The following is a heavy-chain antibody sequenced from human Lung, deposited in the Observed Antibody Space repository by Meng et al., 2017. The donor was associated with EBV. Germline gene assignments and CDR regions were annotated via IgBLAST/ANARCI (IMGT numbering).Heavy chain of an antibody. Sequence: QVHLQGSGPGLVKPSQTLSLTCAGSGGSISSGGYYWSWIRQSPGKGLEWIGHIYYSGRTYYNPSLKSRVTISADTSKNQFSLKLSSVTAADTAVYYCARAPYGSGADYWGQGTLVTVSS. CDR2: IYYSGRT. CDR1: GGSISSGGYY. J-gene: IGHJ4*02. D-gene: IGHD3-10*01. CDR3: ARAPYGSGADY. V-gene: IGHV4-30-4*01.